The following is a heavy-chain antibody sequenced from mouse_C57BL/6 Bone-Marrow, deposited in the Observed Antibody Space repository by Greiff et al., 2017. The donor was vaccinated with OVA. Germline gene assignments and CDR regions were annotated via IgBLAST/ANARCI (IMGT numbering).Heavy chain of an antibody. CDR1: GYTFTSYW. J-gene: IGHJ1*03. Sequence: QVQLKQPGAELVKPGASVKLSCKASGYTFTSYWMHWVKQRPGQGLEWIGMIHPNSGSTNYNEKFKSKATLTVDKSSSTAYMQLSSLTSEDSAVYYCARDYYGSKMRYFDVWGTGTTVTVSS. CDR3: ARDYYGSKMRYFDV. V-gene: IGHV1-64*01. D-gene: IGHD1-1*01. CDR2: IHPNSGST.